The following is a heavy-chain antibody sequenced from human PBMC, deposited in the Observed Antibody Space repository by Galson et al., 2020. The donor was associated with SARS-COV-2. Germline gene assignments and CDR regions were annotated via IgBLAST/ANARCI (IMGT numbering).Heavy chain of an antibody. CDR3: SRGGKLYCSSSSCYGGDGDY. CDR1: GGSFSGYY. CDR2: INHSGRT. J-gene: IGHJ4*02. V-gene: IGHV4-34*01. D-gene: IGHD2-2*01. Sequence: SETLSLTCVVSGGSFSGYYWSWIRQPPGKGLEWIGEINHSGRTNYNPSLKSRVTISVDTSKNQFSLKLSSVTAADTAMYYCSRGGKLYCSSSSCYGGDGDYWGQGTPVTVSS.